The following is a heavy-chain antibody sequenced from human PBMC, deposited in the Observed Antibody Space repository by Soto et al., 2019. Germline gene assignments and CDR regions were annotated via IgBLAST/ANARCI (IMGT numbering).Heavy chain of an antibody. CDR3: TGGPPNWGFDS. CDR2: INAGNGNT. V-gene: IGHV1-3*01. Sequence: ASVQVSCKASGYTFTSYAMHWVRQAPGQRLEWMGWINAGNGNTKYSQKFQGRVTMTRSTSISTAYMELSSLTSEDTAVYYCTGGPPNWGFDSWGQGTPVTVSS. D-gene: IGHD7-27*01. J-gene: IGHJ5*01. CDR1: GYTFTSYA.